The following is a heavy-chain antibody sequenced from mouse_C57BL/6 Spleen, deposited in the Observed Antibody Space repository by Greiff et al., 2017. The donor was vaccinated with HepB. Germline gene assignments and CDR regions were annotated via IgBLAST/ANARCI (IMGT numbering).Heavy chain of an antibody. CDR1: GYTFTSYW. CDR3: ARGGDYDGVFAY. V-gene: IGHV1-69*01. CDR2: IDPSDSYT. Sequence: QVQLKQPGAELVMPGASVKLSCKASGYTFTSYWMHWVKQRPGQGLEWIGEIDPSDSYTNYNQKFKGKSTLTVDKSSSTAYMQLSSLTSEDSAVYYCARGGDYDGVFAYWGQGTLVTVSA. J-gene: IGHJ3*01. D-gene: IGHD2-4*01.